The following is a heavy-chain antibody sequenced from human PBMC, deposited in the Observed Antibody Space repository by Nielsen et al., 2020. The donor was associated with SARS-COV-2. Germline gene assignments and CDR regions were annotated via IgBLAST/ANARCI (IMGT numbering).Heavy chain of an antibody. V-gene: IGHV4-34*01. J-gene: IGHJ4*02. CDR1: GGSFSGYY. CDR2: INHSGST. Sequence: SETLSLTCAVYGGSFSGYYWSWIRQPPGKGLEWIGEINHSGSTNYNPSLKSRVTISVDTSKNQFSLKLSSVTAADTAVYYCARERALPTTVIDYWGQGTLVTVSS. CDR3: ARERALPTTVIDY. D-gene: IGHD4-11*01.